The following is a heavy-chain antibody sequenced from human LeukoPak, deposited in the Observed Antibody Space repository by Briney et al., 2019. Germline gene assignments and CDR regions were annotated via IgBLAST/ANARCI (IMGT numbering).Heavy chain of an antibody. V-gene: IGHV4-39*01. CDR2: IYYSGST. CDR3: ARIPTNAVPSAHNGSDI. CDR1: GVSISSSNSY. Sequence: SETLSLTCTVSGVSISSSNSYWGWIRQPPGKGLEWIANIYYSGSTYYNPSLKSRVTISVDTSKNQFSLRLNSVTAADTSIYYCARIPTNAVPSAHNGSDIWGQGTMLTVSS. J-gene: IGHJ3*02. D-gene: IGHD5-24*01.